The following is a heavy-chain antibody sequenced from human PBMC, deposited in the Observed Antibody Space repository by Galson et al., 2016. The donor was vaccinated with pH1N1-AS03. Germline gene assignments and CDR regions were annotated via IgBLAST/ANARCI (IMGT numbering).Heavy chain of an antibody. D-gene: IGHD3-10*01. Sequence: LSLTCAVYGGSFSDYFWNWIRQPPGKGLEWVSYISSSSSTIYYVDSVKGRFTISRDNAKSSLYLQMHSLRAEDTAVYYCARTHHGDYAYYGMDVWGQGTTVTVSS. CDR1: GGSFSDYF. CDR3: ARTHHGDYAYYGMDV. V-gene: IGHV3-11*04. J-gene: IGHJ6*02. CDR2: ISSSSSTI.